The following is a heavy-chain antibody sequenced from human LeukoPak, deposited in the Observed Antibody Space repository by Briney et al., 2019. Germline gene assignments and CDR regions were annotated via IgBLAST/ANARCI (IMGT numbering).Heavy chain of an antibody. CDR1: GGSFSGYY. CDR2: INHSGST. V-gene: IGHV4-34*01. D-gene: IGHD3-3*01. Sequence: SETLSLTCAVYGGSFSGYYWSWIRQPPGKELEWIGEINHSGSTNYNPSLKSRVTISVDTSKNQFSLKLSSVTAADTAVYYCASRLYDFWSGYYTSDAFDIWGQGTMVTVSS. CDR3: ASRLYDFWSGYYTSDAFDI. J-gene: IGHJ3*02.